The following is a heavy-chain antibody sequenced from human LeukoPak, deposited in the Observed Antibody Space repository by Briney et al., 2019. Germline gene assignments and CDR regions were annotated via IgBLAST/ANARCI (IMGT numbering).Heavy chain of an antibody. Sequence: PGGSLRLSCAASGFTFSSYGMHWVRQAPGKGLGWVAVISYDGSNKYYADSVKGRFTISRDNSKNTLYLQMNSLRAEDTAVYYCANPQFQALFGEVFFSPFYYWGQGTLVTVSS. D-gene: IGHD3-10*02. CDR3: ANPQFQALFGEVFFSPFYY. V-gene: IGHV3-30*18. CDR2: ISYDGSNK. J-gene: IGHJ4*02. CDR1: GFTFSSYG.